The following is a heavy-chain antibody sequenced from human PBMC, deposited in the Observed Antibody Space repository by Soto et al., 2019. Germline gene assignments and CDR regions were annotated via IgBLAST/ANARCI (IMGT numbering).Heavy chain of an antibody. V-gene: IGHV5-10-1*01. CDR2: IDPSDSYT. D-gene: IGHD3-22*01. CDR1: GYSFTSYW. J-gene: IGHJ6*02. Sequence: GESLKISCKGSGYSFTSYWISWVRQMPGKSLEWMGRIDPSDSYTNYSPSFQGHVTISADKSISTAYLQWSSLKASDTAMYYCARQWWYYDNTTNYGMDVWGQGTTVTVSS. CDR3: ARQWWYYDNTTNYGMDV.